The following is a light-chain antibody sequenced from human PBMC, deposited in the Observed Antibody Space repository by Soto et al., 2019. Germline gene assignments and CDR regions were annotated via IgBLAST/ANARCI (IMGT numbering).Light chain of an antibody. V-gene: IGKV1-9*01. CDR2: LAS. CDR1: QAITNN. J-gene: IGKJ4*01. CDR3: QQFNNYPLT. Sequence: DIHLPQSPSSLSASVGDRVTITGRASQAITNNLAWYQQKPGKATKLLIHLASTLQSGVPSRFSGSGSGTDFTLTISSLQPEEFATYYCQQFNNYPLTVGGGTKVDIK.